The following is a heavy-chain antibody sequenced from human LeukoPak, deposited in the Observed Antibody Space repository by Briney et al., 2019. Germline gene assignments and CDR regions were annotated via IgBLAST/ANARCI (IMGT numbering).Heavy chain of an antibody. CDR1: GGSFSGYY. D-gene: IGHD3-10*01. J-gene: IGHJ4*02. CDR3: ARQNAGSYYELYYFDY. V-gene: IGHV4-34*01. Sequence: SETLSLTCAVYGGSFSGYYWSWIRQPPGKGLEWIGEINHSGSTNYNPSLKSRVTISVDTSKNQFSLKLSSVTAADTAVYYCARQNAGSYYELYYFDYWGQGTLVTVSS. CDR2: INHSGST.